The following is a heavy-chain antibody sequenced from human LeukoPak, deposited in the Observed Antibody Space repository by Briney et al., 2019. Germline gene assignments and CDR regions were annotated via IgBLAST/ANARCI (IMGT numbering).Heavy chain of an antibody. CDR3: ATGKYSSGWYYFDY. V-gene: IGHV1-24*01. CDR2: FDPEDGET. CDR1: GYTLTELS. D-gene: IGHD6-19*01. Sequence: ASVKVSCKVSGYTLTELSMHWVRQAPGKGLEWMGGFDPEDGETIYAQKFQGRVTMTEDTSTDTAYMELSSLRSEDTAVYYCATGKYSSGWYYFDYWGQGTLVTVSS. J-gene: IGHJ4*02.